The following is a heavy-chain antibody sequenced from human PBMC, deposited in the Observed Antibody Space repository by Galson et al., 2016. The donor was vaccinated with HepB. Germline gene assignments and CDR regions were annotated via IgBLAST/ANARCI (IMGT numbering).Heavy chain of an antibody. CDR1: GFTFSGYA. Sequence: SLRLSCAASGFTFSGYAMSWVRQAPGKGLEWVSAISGSGGNSYYADSVKGRFTISRDNSKNTLYVQMHSLRAEDTAVYYCARDGTQQNDYWGRGSLVTVSS. V-gene: IGHV3-23*01. J-gene: IGHJ2*01. CDR3: ARDGTQQNDY. CDR2: ISGSGGNS. D-gene: IGHD4-11*01.